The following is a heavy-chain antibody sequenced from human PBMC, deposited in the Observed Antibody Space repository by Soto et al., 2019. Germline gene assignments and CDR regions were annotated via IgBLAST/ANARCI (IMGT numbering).Heavy chain of an antibody. J-gene: IGHJ4*02. CDR2: IYYSGST. V-gene: IGHV4-61*01. CDR3: ARAQGYSSSWLRDGYFDY. CDR1: GGSASSGSYY. D-gene: IGHD6-13*01. Sequence: PSETLSLTCTVSGGSASSGSYYWSWIRQPPGKGLEWIGYIYYSGSTNYNPSLKSRVTISVDTSKNQFSLKLSSVTAADTAVYYCARAQGYSSSWLRDGYFDYWGQGTLVTVSS.